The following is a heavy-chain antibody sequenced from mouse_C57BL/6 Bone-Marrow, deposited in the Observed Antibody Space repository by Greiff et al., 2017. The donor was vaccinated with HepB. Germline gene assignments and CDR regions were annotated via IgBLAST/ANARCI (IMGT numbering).Heavy chain of an antibody. Sequence: EVKVVESGGGLVKPGGSLKLSCAASGFTFSSYAMSWVRQTPEKRLEWVATISDGGSYTYYPDNVKGRFTISRDNAKNNLYLQMSHLKSEDTAMYYCAREEVTTSSWFAYWGQGTLVTVSA. CDR3: AREEVTTSSWFAY. D-gene: IGHD2-2*01. CDR2: ISDGGSYT. J-gene: IGHJ3*01. CDR1: GFTFSSYA. V-gene: IGHV5-4*03.